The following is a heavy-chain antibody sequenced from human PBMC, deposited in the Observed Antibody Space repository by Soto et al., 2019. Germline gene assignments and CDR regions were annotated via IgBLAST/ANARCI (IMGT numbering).Heavy chain of an antibody. CDR2: IIPIFGTA. V-gene: IGHV1-69*01. Sequence: QVQLVQSGAEVTKPGSSVKVSCKASGGTFNKYAISWVRQAPGQGLEWMGGIIPIFGTANYAQNFQGRVTITADESTSTAYMELRSLRSEDTAVYYCARGVHYDSSGYYYFYWGQGTLVTVSS. CDR3: ARGVHYDSSGYYYFY. J-gene: IGHJ4*02. CDR1: GGTFNKYA. D-gene: IGHD3-22*01.